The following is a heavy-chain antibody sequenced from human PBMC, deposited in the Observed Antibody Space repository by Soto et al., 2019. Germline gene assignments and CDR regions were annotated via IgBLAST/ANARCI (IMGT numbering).Heavy chain of an antibody. CDR2: IIPIFGTA. J-gene: IGHJ6*02. CDR1: GGTFSSYA. CDR3: ASIRGVIEYYGMDV. D-gene: IGHD3-10*01. Sequence: SVKVSCKASGGTFSSYAISWVRQAPGQGLEWMRGIIPIFGTANYAQKFQGRVTITADESTSTAYMELSSLRSEDTAVYYCASIRGVIEYYGMDVWGQGTTVTVSS. V-gene: IGHV1-69*13.